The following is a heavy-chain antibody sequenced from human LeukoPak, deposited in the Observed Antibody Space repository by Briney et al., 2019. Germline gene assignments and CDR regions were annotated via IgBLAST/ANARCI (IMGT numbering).Heavy chain of an antibody. J-gene: IGHJ4*02. CDR3: ARGVYIAAAQYAY. CDR1: GGSVSSGGYY. Sequence: SETLSLTCTVSGGSVSSGGYYWSWIRQPPGKGLEWIGYIYYSGTTNYNPSLKSRVTISVDTSKNQFSLKLSSVTAADTAVYYCARGVYIAAAQYAYWGQGTLVTVSS. V-gene: IGHV4-61*08. CDR2: IYYSGTT. D-gene: IGHD6-13*01.